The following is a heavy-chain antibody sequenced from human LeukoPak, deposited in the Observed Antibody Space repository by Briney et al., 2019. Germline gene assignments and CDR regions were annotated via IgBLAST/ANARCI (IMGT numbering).Heavy chain of an antibody. D-gene: IGHD1-14*01. J-gene: IGHJ4*02. CDR1: GFPFSSYW. CDR2: IKQDGSKK. CDR3: ASSRHGPPDDY. V-gene: IGHV3-7*01. Sequence: GGSLRLSCVASGFPFSSYWMTWVRQAPGKGLEWVANIKQDGSKKSYVDSVKGRFTISRDNAKNSLYLQMNSLRAEDTAVYYCASSRHGPPDDYWGQGTLVTVSS.